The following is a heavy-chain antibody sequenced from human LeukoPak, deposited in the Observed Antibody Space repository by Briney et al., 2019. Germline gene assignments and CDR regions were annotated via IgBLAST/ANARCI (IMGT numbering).Heavy chain of an antibody. Sequence: GGSLRLSCAASGFTFSSYAMDWVRQAPGKGLEWVSGISAGGGSTNHADSVKGRFTISRDNSKNTLYLQMNSLRAEDTAVYYCAKDQSYSSTWYRGMDVWGQGTTVTVSS. V-gene: IGHV3-23*01. CDR1: GFTFSSYA. J-gene: IGHJ6*02. CDR2: ISAGGGST. D-gene: IGHD6-13*01. CDR3: AKDQSYSSTWYRGMDV.